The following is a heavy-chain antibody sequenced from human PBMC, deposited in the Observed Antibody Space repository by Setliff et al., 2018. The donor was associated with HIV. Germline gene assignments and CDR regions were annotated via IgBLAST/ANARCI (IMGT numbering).Heavy chain of an antibody. CDR3: ARGTKYNNGWSRGDS. V-gene: IGHV4-38-2*01. CDR2: IYITGST. Sequence: NPWETLCLTCAVSGYSISSGYYWDWNRQHPGKGMECIGSIYITGSTNYNTSLKSRVTLSVETSKKQVSLQLKSVIAADTDVYYCARGTKYNNGWSRGDSWGQGTLVTVSS. D-gene: IGHD6-19*01. CDR1: GYSISSGYY. J-gene: IGHJ1*01.